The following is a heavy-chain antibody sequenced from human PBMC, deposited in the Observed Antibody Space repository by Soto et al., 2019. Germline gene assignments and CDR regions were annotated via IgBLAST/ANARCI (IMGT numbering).Heavy chain of an antibody. CDR2: IYYSGGT. V-gene: IGHV4-31*03. D-gene: IGHD6-6*01. CDR1: GGSISSGGYY. Sequence: TLSLTCTVSGGSISSGGYYWSWIRQHPGKGLEWIGYIYYSGGTYYNPSLKSRVTISVDTSKNQFSLKLTSVTAADTAVYYCAREGGSSSNLDYWGQGTLVTVSS. CDR3: AREGGSSSNLDY. J-gene: IGHJ4*02.